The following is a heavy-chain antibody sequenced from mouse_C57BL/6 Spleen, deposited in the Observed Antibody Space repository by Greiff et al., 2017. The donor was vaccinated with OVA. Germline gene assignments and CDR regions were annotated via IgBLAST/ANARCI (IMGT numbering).Heavy chain of an antibody. Sequence: QVQLKQPGAELVKPGASVKMSCKASGYTFTSYWITWVKQRPGQGLEWIGDIYPGSGSTNYNEKFKSKATLTVDTSSSTAYMQLSSLTSEDSAVYYCARRGTYSNFPNFDYWGQGTTLTVSS. D-gene: IGHD2-5*01. J-gene: IGHJ2*01. CDR2: IYPGSGST. CDR3: ARRGTYSNFPNFDY. V-gene: IGHV1-55*01. CDR1: GYTFTSYW.